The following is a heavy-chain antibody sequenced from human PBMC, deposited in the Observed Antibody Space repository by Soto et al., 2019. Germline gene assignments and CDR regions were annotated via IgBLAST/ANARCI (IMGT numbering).Heavy chain of an antibody. V-gene: IGHV4-59*01. CDR2: IYYSGST. J-gene: IGHJ5*02. CDR3: ARVGSGSYYDFNWFGP. D-gene: IGHD1-26*01. Sequence: SETLSLTCTFSGGSISAFYWSWIRQPPGKGLEWIGHIYYSGSTNYSPSLKSRVTISIDTSKRQFSLKLRSVTAADTAVYYCARVGSGSYYDFNWFGPCGQGKVVTVSS. CDR1: GGSISAFY.